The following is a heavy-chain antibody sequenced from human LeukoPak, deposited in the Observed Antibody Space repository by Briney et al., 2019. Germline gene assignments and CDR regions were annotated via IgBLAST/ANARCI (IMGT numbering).Heavy chain of an antibody. CDR2: ISAYNGNT. D-gene: IGHD4-11*01. J-gene: IGHJ6*03. Sequence: ASVKVSCKASGYTFTSYGISWVRQAPGQGLEWMGWISAYNGNTNYAQKFQGRVTMTTDTSTSIAYMELRSLRSDDTAVYYCARALYGNYVSDMDVWGKGTTVTVSS. CDR1: GYTFTSYG. V-gene: IGHV1-18*01. CDR3: ARALYGNYVSDMDV.